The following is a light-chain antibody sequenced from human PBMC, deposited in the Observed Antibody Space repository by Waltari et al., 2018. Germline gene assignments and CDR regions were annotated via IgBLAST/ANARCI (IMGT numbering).Light chain of an antibody. V-gene: IGLV2-23*01. CDR1: SSDIGTYNL. CDR3: SSYAGTSTWV. CDR2: EGS. J-gene: IGLJ3*02. Sequence: QSALTQPDSVSGSPGQSITIPSHGPSSDIGTYNLVSWYQQHPGKAPKLMIYEGSKRPSGVSNRFSGSKSGNTASLTISGLQAEDEADYYCSSYAGTSTWVFGGGTKLTVL.